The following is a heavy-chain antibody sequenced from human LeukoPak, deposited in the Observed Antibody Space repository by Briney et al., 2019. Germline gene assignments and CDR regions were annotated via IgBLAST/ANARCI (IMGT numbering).Heavy chain of an antibody. CDR2: FFHSGST. CDR1: YYSISSGYY. Sequence: SETLSLTCTVSYYSISSGYYWGWIRLPPGKGLEWIGSFFHSGSTYYNPSLKSRVTISVDKSKNQFSLKLSSVTAADTAVYYCARLWFGSYQQSYWGQGTLVTVSS. J-gene: IGHJ4*02. D-gene: IGHD3-10*01. CDR3: ARLWFGSYQQSY. V-gene: IGHV4-38-2*02.